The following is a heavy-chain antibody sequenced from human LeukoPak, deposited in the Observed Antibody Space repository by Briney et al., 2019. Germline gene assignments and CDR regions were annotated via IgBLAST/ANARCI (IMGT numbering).Heavy chain of an antibody. CDR2: INPSGGST. V-gene: IGHV1-46*01. D-gene: IGHD2-8*01. CDR3: ASVYLYGMDV. Sequence: GASVKVSCKASGYSLTIYYMHWVRQAPGQGLERMAIINPSGGSTNYAQKFQGRVTMTRDTPTNTVYMELSSLRTEDTAVYYCASVYLYGMDVWGQGTTVTVSS. J-gene: IGHJ6*02. CDR1: GYSLTIYY.